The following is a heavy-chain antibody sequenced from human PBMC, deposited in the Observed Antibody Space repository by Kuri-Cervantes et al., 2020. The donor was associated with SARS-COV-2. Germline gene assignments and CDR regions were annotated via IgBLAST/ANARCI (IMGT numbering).Heavy chain of an antibody. CDR2: IYYSGST. D-gene: IGHD3-3*01. CDR1: GGSISSSSYY. J-gene: IGHJ5*02. V-gene: IGHV4-39*01. CDR3: ARQMMSSITIFGVVITRNWFDP. Sequence: SETLSLTCTVSGGSISSSSYYWGWIRQPPGKGLEWIGSIYYSGSTYYNPSLKSRVTISVDKSKNQFSLKLSSVTAAETAVYYCARQMMSSITIFGVVITRNWFDPWGQGTLVTVSS.